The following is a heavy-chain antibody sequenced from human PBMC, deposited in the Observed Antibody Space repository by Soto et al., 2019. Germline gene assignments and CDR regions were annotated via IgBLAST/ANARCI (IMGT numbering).Heavy chain of an antibody. CDR1: GYTFTSYG. D-gene: IGHD6-6*01. V-gene: IGHV1-18*01. CDR2: ISAYNGNT. Sequence: ASVKVSCKASGYTFTSYGISWVRQAPGQGLEWMGWISAYNGNTNYAQKLQGRVTMTTDTSTSTAYMELRSLRSDDTAVYYCARDLVSPNKERSTLLGFDPWGQGTLVTVSS. J-gene: IGHJ5*02. CDR3: ARDLVSPNKERSTLLGFDP.